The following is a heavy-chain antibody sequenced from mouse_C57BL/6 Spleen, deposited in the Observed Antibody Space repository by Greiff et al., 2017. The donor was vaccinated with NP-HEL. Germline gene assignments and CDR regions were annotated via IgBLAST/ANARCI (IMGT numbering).Heavy chain of an antibody. CDR1: GYSITSGYG. CDR3: AKTARIKY. D-gene: IGHD1-2*01. J-gene: IGHJ2*01. V-gene: IGHV3-2*02. Sequence: VQLKQSGPGLVKPSQSLSLTCTVTGYSITSGYGWNWIRQFPGNKREWMGYISYSGSTNYNPSFKSRISITRDTSKNQYFLQLNSVTTEDTATYYCAKTARIKYWVQGTTLTVSS. CDR2: ISYSGST.